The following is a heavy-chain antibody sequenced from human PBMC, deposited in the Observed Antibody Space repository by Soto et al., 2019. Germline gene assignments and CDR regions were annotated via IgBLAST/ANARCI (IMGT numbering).Heavy chain of an antibody. Sequence: SETLSLTCTVSGGSISSSSYYWGWIRQPPGKGLEWIGSIYYSGSTYYNQSLKSRVTISVDTSKNQFSLKLSSVTAADTAVYYCARALRFLEWLSDYYYMDVWGKGTTVTVSS. J-gene: IGHJ6*03. CDR3: ARALRFLEWLSDYYYMDV. CDR2: IYYSGST. V-gene: IGHV4-39*01. CDR1: GGSISSSSYY. D-gene: IGHD3-3*01.